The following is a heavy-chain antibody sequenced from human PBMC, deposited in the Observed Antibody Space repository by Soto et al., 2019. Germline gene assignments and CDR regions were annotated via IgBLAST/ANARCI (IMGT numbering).Heavy chain of an antibody. V-gene: IGHV3-30*18. D-gene: IGHD6-19*01. CDR2: ISYDGSNK. Sequence: GGSLRLSCAASGFTFSSCAMSWVRQAPGKGLEWVAVISYDGSNKYYADSVKGRFTISRDNSKNTLYLQMNSLRAEDTAVYYCAKDSSAVAVYYYYGMDVWGQGTTVTVSS. CDR1: GFTFSSCA. J-gene: IGHJ6*02. CDR3: AKDSSAVAVYYYYGMDV.